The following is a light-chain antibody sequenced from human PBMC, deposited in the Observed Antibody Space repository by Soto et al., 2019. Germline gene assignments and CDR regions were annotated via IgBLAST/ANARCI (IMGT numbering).Light chain of an antibody. CDR1: HSLVFSDGDTY. CDR3: MQGTHWPPWT. CDR2: KVS. V-gene: IGKV2-30*01. Sequence: DVMMTQSPLSLPVTLGQPSSISFSSSHSLVFSDGDTYLSWFHQRPGQSPRRLIYKVSNRDSGVPDRFSGSGSGADFTLKISRVEAEDVGVYYCMQGTHWPPWTFGQGTKVDIK. J-gene: IGKJ1*01.